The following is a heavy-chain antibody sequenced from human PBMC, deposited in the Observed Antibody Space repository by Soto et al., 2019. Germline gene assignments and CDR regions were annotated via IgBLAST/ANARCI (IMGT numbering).Heavy chain of an antibody. J-gene: IGHJ4*02. CDR3: GRDTGDGCFDF. Sequence: ASVKASCKASGYTFSSYAMHGVRQAPGQRREWMGWINAGYGNTKSSQKFQDRVTISRDTSASTAYMELTSLRYEDTAVYYCGRDTGDGCFDFWGQLTLITVSS. CDR1: GYTFSSYA. CDR2: INAGYGNT. V-gene: IGHV1-3*01. D-gene: IGHD7-27*01.